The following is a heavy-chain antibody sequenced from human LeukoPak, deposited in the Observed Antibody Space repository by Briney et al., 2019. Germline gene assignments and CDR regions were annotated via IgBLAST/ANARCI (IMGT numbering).Heavy chain of an antibody. J-gene: IGHJ4*02. CDR2: IYYSGST. Sequence: PSETLSLTCTVSGGSISSYYWSWIRQPPGKGLEWIGSIYYSGSTYYNPSLKSRVTISVDTSKSQFSLKLSSVTAADTAVYYCARHAIVVVTAIGSFDYWGQGTLVTVSS. CDR3: ARHAIVVVTAIGSFDY. CDR1: GGSISSYY. D-gene: IGHD2-21*02. V-gene: IGHV4-39*01.